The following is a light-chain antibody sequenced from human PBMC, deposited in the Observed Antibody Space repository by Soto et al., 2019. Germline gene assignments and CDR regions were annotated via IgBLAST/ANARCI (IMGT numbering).Light chain of an antibody. J-gene: IGLJ2*01. CDR3: QSSDNNATSVI. V-gene: IGLV3-25*02. Sequence: SYELTQPPSVSVSPGQTARITCSGNALPNQYAYWYQQRPGQAPVLLIYKDSERPSGIPERFSGSSSGTTVTLTLSGVQAEDEADYYCQSSDNNATSVIFGGGTKVTVL. CDR1: ALPNQY. CDR2: KDS.